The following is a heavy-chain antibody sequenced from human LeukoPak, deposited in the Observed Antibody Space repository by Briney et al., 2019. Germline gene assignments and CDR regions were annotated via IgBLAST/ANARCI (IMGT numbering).Heavy chain of an antibody. CDR3: AREELPYVWGSYRPDY. V-gene: IGHV1-18*01. CDR1: GYTFTSYG. CDR2: ISGYNGNT. Sequence: ASAKVSCKASGYTFTSYGISWVRQAPGQGLEWMGWISGYNGNTKYAQQVQGRVTMTTDTSTSTAYMELRSLKSDDTAVYYCAREELPYVWGSYRPDYWGQGTLVAVSS. J-gene: IGHJ4*02. D-gene: IGHD3-16*02.